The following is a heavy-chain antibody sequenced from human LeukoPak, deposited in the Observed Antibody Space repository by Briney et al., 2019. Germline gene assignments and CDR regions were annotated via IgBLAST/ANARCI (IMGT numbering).Heavy chain of an antibody. CDR3: VRDPTRAECRSGSCYLDY. Sequence: GGSLRLSCVVSGYTFTNYWMSWVRQAPGEGLEWVAKIGEDGSEKYHVNSVRGRFTISRDNAKNSLYLQMNSLRAEDTAVYYCVRDPTRAECRSGSCYLDYWGQGALVSVSS. CDR1: GYTFTNYW. D-gene: IGHD2-15*01. V-gene: IGHV3-7*03. CDR2: IGEDGSEK. J-gene: IGHJ4*02.